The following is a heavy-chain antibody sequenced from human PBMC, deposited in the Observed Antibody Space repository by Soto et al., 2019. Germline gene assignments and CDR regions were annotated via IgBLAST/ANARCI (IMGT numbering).Heavy chain of an antibody. D-gene: IGHD3-16*01. CDR2: IYYSGST. CDR3: ARVPMITFGGVSASFDY. J-gene: IGHJ4*02. V-gene: IGHV4-61*01. Sequence: QVQLQESGPGLVKPSETLSLTCTVSGGSVSSGSYYWSWIRQPPGKGLEWIGYIYYSGSTNYNPSLKSRVTISVDTSKNQFSLKLSSVTAADTAVYYCARVPMITFGGVSASFDYWGQGTLVTVSS. CDR1: GGSVSSGSYY.